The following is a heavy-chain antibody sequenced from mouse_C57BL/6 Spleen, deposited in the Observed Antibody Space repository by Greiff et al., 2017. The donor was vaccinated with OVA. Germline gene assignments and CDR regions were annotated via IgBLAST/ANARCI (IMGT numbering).Heavy chain of an antibody. Sequence: QVQLQQPGAELVMPGASVKLSCKASGYTFTSYWMHWVKQRPGQGLEWIGEIDPSDSYTNYNQKFKGKSTLTVDKSSSTAYMQLSSLTSEDSAVYDCARGDYGNYAYAMDYWGQGTSVTVSS. D-gene: IGHD2-1*01. CDR1: GYTFTSYW. V-gene: IGHV1-69*01. CDR3: ARGDYGNYAYAMDY. CDR2: IDPSDSYT. J-gene: IGHJ4*01.